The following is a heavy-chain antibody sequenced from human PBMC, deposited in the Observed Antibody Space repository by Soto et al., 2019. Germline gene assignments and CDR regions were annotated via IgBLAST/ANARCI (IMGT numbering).Heavy chain of an antibody. CDR3: ARGTGDSPY. Sequence: QVQLVESGGGLVKPGGSLRLSCTASEFTFSDYYMSWIRQAPGKGLEWVSFISSGSTYRNYADSVKGRFTISRDNAKHSLFLQMNSLRAEDTAMYYCARGTGDSPYWGQGTLVTVSS. V-gene: IGHV3-11*06. CDR2: ISSGSTYR. J-gene: IGHJ4*02. D-gene: IGHD3-10*01. CDR1: EFTFSDYY.